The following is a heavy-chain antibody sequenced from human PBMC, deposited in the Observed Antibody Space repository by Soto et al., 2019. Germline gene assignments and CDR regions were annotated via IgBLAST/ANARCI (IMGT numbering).Heavy chain of an antibody. V-gene: IGHV1-18*01. D-gene: IGHD2-2*01. J-gene: IGHJ6*03. CDR2: ISAYNGNT. Sequence: ASVKVSCKASGYTFTSYGISWVRQAPGQGLEWMGWISAYNGNTNYAQKLQGRVTMTTDTSTSTAYMELRSLRSDDTAVYYCARQVGIVVVPAAKDYYYYYYMDVWGKGTTVTVSS. CDR1: GYTFTSYG. CDR3: ARQVGIVVVPAAKDYYYYYYMDV.